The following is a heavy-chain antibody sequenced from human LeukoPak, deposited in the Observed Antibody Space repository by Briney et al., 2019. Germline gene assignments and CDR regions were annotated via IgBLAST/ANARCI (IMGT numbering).Heavy chain of an antibody. CDR1: GFTFSSYA. CDR3: AKDGPDAYYYGSGMNYGMDV. J-gene: IGHJ6*02. V-gene: IGHV3-23*01. D-gene: IGHD3-10*01. CDR2: ISGSGGST. Sequence: GGSLRLSCAASGFTFSSYAMSWVRQAPGKGLEWVSAISGSGGSTYYADSVKGRFTISRDNSKNTLYLQMNSLRAEDTAVYYCAKDGPDAYYYGSGMNYGMDVWGQGTTVTVSS.